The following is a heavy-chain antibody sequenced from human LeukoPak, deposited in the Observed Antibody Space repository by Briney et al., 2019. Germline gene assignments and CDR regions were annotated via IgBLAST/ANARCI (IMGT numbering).Heavy chain of an antibody. CDR3: AKGSYSSSSRGNFDY. V-gene: IGHV3-30*02. Sequence: GGSLRLSCAASGFTFSSYGMHWVRQAPGKGLEWVAFIRYDGSNKYYADSVKGRFTISRDNSKNTLYLQMNSLRAEDTAVYYCAKGSYSSSSRGNFDYWGQGTLVTVSS. CDR1: GFTFSSYG. CDR2: IRYDGSNK. D-gene: IGHD6-6*01. J-gene: IGHJ4*02.